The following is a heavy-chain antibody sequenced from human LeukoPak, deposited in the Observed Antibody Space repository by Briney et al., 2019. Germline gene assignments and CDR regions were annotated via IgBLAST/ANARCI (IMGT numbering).Heavy chain of an antibody. D-gene: IGHD2-8*01. Sequence: GGSLRLSCAASGFTLSSYAMSWVRQAPGKGLEWVSAISGSGGSTYYADSVKGRFTISRDNSKNTLYLQMNSLRAEDTAVYYCAKDPFYCTNGVCSQYYFDYWGQGTLVTVSS. CDR1: GFTLSSYA. J-gene: IGHJ4*02. CDR2: ISGSGGST. V-gene: IGHV3-23*01. CDR3: AKDPFYCTNGVCSQYYFDY.